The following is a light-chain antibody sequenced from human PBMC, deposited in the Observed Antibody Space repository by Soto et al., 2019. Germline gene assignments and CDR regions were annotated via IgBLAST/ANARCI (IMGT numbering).Light chain of an antibody. CDR1: SSDVGGYND. Sequence: QSALTQPRSVSGSPGQSVTISCTGSSSDVGGYNDVSWYQQYPGKAPRLMIYDVSNRPSGVSNRFSGSKSGNTASLTISGLQPEDDADYYCCSYTSTSILLFGGGTKLTVL. J-gene: IGLJ2*01. V-gene: IGLV2-14*03. CDR3: CSYTSTSILL. CDR2: DVS.